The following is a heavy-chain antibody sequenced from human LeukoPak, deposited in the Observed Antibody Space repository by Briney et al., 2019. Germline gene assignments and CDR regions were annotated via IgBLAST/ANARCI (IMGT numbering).Heavy chain of an antibody. CDR2: TIPIFGTV. CDR3: ARDETKKEAFHI. CDR1: GGTFSSYA. J-gene: IGHJ3*02. Sequence: ASVKVSCKASGGTFSSYAISWVRQAPGQGLEWMGGTIPIFGTVNYAQKFQGRVTITTDESTSTAYMELSSLRSEDTAVYYWARDETKKEAFHIWGQGTMVTVSS. D-gene: IGHD1-1*01. V-gene: IGHV1-69*05.